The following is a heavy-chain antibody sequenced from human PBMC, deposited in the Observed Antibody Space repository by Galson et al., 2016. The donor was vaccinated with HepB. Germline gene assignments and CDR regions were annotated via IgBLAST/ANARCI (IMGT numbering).Heavy chain of an antibody. CDR3: YYEGY. D-gene: IGHD3-22*01. Sequence: SLRLSCAASGFTFSNYAMSWVRQAPGEGLEWVSSISGSGDNTYYADSVKGRFTISRDNSKDTLYLQMDSLRAEDTAVYYSYYEGYWGQGTLVTVSS. CDR1: GFTFSNYA. V-gene: IGHV3-23*01. J-gene: IGHJ4*02. CDR2: ISGSGDNT.